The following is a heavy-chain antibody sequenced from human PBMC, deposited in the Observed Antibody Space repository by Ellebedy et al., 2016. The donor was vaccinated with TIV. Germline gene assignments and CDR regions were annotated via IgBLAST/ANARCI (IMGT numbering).Heavy chain of an antibody. CDR3: ARHSGVSEYSPSDY. CDR2: FYDSGNT. J-gene: IGHJ4*02. V-gene: IGHV4-59*08. Sequence: MPSETLSLTCTVSPGSITGYFWSWMRQPPGKGLEWIGYFYDSGNTNYNPSLKSRVTMSVYTSKNQFSLKVSSVIAADTAVYYCARHSGVSEYSPSDYWGQGTLVTVSS. CDR1: PGSITGYF. D-gene: IGHD2/OR15-2a*01.